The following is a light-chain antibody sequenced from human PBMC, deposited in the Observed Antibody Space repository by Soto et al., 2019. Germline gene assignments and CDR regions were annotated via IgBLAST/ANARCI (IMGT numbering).Light chain of an antibody. CDR2: KTS. CDR3: QHYKDYSWT. J-gene: IGKJ1*01. Sequence: DIHMTQSPSTLSASVGDRVTITCRASQSISSWLAWYQQKPGKAPKLLIYKTSSLETGVPSRFCGSGSGTEFTLTISSLQPDDFATYYCQHYKDYSWTFGQGTKVEVK. V-gene: IGKV1-5*03. CDR1: QSISSW.